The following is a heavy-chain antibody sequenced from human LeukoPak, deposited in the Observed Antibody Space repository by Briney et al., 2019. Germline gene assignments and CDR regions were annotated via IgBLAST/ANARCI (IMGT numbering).Heavy chain of an antibody. V-gene: IGHV4-39*01. J-gene: IGHJ4*02. Sequence: SETLSLTCTVSGGSISSSSYYWGWIRQPPGKGLEWIGSIYYSGSTYYNPSLKSRVTISVDTSKNQFSLKLSSVTAADTAVYYCARHAAGGAAAAPFDYWGQGTLVAVSS. CDR3: ARHAAGGAAAAPFDY. CDR1: GGSISSSSYY. CDR2: IYYSGST. D-gene: IGHD6-13*01.